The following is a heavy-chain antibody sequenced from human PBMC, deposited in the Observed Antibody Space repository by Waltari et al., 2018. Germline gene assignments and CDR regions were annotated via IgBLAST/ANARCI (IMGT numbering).Heavy chain of an antibody. Sequence: EVQVLESGGGLVQPGGSLRLSCAASGFIITNYAMSWVRQAPGKGLELGSAIIGNGVGTHYADSGKCRFTISRDVSKNTVYLQMNSLRAEDTAVYYCAKDYPETILGVFGPFVDYWGQGSLVTVSS. V-gene: IGHV3-23*01. CDR2: IIGNGVGT. J-gene: IGHJ4*02. CDR1: GFIITNYA. D-gene: IGHD3-3*01. CDR3: AKDYPETILGVFGPFVDY.